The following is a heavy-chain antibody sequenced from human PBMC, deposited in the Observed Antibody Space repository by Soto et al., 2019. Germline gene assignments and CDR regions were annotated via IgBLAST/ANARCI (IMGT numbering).Heavy chain of an antibody. Sequence: ASVKVSCKASGYTFTSYDINWVRQATGQGLEWMGWMNPNSGNTGYAQKFQGRVTMTRNTSISTAYMELSSLRSEDTAVYYCARGGRGYCSGGSCYSNYMDVWGKGTTVTVSS. CDR2: MNPNSGNT. D-gene: IGHD2-15*01. CDR3: ARGGRGYCSGGSCYSNYMDV. CDR1: GYTFTSYD. V-gene: IGHV1-8*01. J-gene: IGHJ6*03.